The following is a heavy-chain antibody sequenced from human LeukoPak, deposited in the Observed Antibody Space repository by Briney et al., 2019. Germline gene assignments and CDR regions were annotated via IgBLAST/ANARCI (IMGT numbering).Heavy chain of an antibody. D-gene: IGHD6-13*01. V-gene: IGHV4-30-4*08. Sequence: PSETLSLTCTVSGDSITRGDYYWTWIRQPPGKGVEWIGYIYYSGSTYYNPSLKSRVTISVDTSKNQFSLKLSSVTAADTAVYYCARGDLYSSSWSDWGQGTLVTVSS. CDR1: GDSITRGDYY. J-gene: IGHJ4*02. CDR2: IYYSGST. CDR3: ARGDLYSSSWSD.